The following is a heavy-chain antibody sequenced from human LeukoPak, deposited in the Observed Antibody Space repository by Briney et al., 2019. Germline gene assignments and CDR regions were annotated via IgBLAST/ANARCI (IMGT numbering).Heavy chain of an antibody. CDR2: IYDTGST. V-gene: IGHV4-39*07. CDR3: ARESYDFWSGPLGFFDY. J-gene: IGHJ4*02. CDR1: GDSISSSNYY. D-gene: IGHD3-3*01. Sequence: SETLSLTCTVSGDSISSSNYYWGWIRQPPGKGLEWIGSIYDTGSTFYNPSLKSRVTISVDRSKNQFSLKLSSVTAADTAVYYCARESYDFWSGPLGFFDYWGQGTLVTVSS.